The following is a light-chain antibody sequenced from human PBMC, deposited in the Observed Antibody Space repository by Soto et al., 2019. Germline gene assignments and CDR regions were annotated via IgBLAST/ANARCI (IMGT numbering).Light chain of an antibody. CDR1: QSVSSNY. Sequence: EIVLTQSPGTLSLSPGERATLSCRASQSVSSNYLAWYQQKPGQAPRLLIYDASSRATGIPDRFSGSGSGTDFTLTINRLEPEDFAVFYCQQYGNSRTFGQGTKVEIK. J-gene: IGKJ1*01. CDR2: DAS. CDR3: QQYGNSRT. V-gene: IGKV3-20*01.